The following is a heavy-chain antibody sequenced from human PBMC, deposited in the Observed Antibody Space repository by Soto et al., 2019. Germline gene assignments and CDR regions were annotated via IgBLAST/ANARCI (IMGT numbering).Heavy chain of an antibody. V-gene: IGHV3-33*01. CDR3: ATLTTVTTTSVPFDI. CDR1: GFTFSSYG. CDR2: IWYDGSNK. D-gene: IGHD4-17*01. Sequence: QVQLVESGGGVVQPGRSLRLSCAASGFTFSSYGMHWVRQAPGKGLEWVAVIWYDGSNKYYADSVKGRFTISRDNSKNTLYLQMNSLRAEDTAVYYCATLTTVTTTSVPFDIWGQGTMVTVSS. J-gene: IGHJ3*02.